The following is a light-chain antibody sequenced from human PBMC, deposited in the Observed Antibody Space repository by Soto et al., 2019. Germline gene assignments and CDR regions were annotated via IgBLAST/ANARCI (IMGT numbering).Light chain of an antibody. CDR2: EVN. CDR3: SSYTRNTTS. CDR1: TSDVGGHKY. J-gene: IGLJ1*01. Sequence: QSALTQPASVSGSPGQSITISCTGTTSDVGGHKYVSWYQQHPGKAPKLLIYEVNIRPSGVSNRFSGAKSGNTASLTISGLQPEDEGDYYCSSYTRNTTSFGTGTKVTVL. V-gene: IGLV2-14*01.